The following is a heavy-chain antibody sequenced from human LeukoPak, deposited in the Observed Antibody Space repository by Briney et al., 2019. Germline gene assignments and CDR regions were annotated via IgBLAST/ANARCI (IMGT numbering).Heavy chain of an antibody. D-gene: IGHD1-1*01. Sequence: GGSLRLSCAASGFTFSSYSMNWVRQAPGKGLEWVSSISSSSSYIYYADSVKGRFTISRDNAKNSLYLQMNSLRAEDTAVYYCARRERVWFVAFDIWGQGTMVTVSS. CDR1: GFTFSSYS. CDR3: ARRERVWFVAFDI. CDR2: ISSSSSYI. V-gene: IGHV3-21*04. J-gene: IGHJ3*02.